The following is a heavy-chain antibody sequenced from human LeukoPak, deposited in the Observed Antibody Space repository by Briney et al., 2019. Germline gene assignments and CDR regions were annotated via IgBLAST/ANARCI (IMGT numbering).Heavy chain of an antibody. Sequence: ESLKISCRGSGYSFNTYWIGWVRQTPGKGLEWMGIIYPGDSDTRYSPSFQGQVTMSADKSINTAYLQWSSLKASDTAMYYCARRQGCSSTSCPPDYWGQGTLVTVSS. J-gene: IGHJ4*02. CDR2: IYPGDSDT. CDR3: ARRQGCSSTSCPPDY. D-gene: IGHD2-2*01. V-gene: IGHV5-51*01. CDR1: GYSFNTYW.